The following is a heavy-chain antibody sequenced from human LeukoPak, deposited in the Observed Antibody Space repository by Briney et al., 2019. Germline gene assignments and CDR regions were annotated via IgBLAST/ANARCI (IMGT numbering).Heavy chain of an antibody. CDR2: VYSSGST. D-gene: IGHD3-10*01. J-gene: IGHJ3*01. Sequence: PSETLSLACSVSGVSISSGSNYWGWIRQPPGKTLEWIGSVYSSGSTYYNSSLKSRVIILIDTSKNHFSLTLSSVTAADTAVYYCTRSDGYGLVGIWGQGTMVTVSS. CDR1: GVSISSGSNY. V-gene: IGHV4-39*07. CDR3: TRSDGYGLVGI.